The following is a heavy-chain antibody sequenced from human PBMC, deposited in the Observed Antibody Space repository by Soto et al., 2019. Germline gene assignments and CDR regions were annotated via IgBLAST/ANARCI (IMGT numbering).Heavy chain of an antibody. V-gene: IGHV1-18*01. D-gene: IGHD3-16*02. CDR2: ISAYNGNT. Sequence: GTSVKVSCEACGDSYTSYGISWVRQAPGQGLEWMGWISAYNGNTNYAQKLQGRVTMTTDTSTSTAYMELRSLRSDDTAVYYCAREVWDYIWGSYRPIYWYFDLWGRGTLVTVSS. J-gene: IGHJ2*01. CDR3: AREVWDYIWGSYRPIYWYFDL. CDR1: GDSYTSYG.